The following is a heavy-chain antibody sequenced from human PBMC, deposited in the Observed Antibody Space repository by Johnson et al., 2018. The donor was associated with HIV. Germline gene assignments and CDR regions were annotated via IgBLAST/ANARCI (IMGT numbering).Heavy chain of an antibody. J-gene: IGHJ3*02. D-gene: IGHD6-19*01. CDR2: ISYDGTTK. Sequence: QMQLVESGGGVVQPGRSLRLSCAASGVTFSSHAMHWVRQAPGKGLDWVTVISYDGTTKYYADSVKGRFTISRDNAKNTLHLQMNSLRPEDTAVYYCARERGAVTVPTEAFDIWGQGTMVIVSS. CDR1: GVTFSSHA. CDR3: ARERGAVTVPTEAFDI. V-gene: IGHV3-30-3*01.